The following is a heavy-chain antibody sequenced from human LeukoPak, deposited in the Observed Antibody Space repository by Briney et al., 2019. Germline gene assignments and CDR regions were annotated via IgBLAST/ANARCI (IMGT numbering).Heavy chain of an antibody. CDR3: ARRASYSSRWSHYFDY. CDR2: IFPGDSDT. D-gene: IGHD6-13*01. J-gene: IGHJ4*02. CDR1: GYSFTNNW. Sequence: GESLKISCKGSGYSFTNNWIGWVRQMPGKGLEWMGVIFPGDSDTSYSPSFQGQVTISADKSISTAYLQWNSLKASDTATYYCARRASYSSRWSHYFDYWGQGTLVTVSS. V-gene: IGHV5-51*01.